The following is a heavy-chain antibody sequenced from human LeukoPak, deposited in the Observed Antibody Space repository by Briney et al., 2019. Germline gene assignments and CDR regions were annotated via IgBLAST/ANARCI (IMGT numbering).Heavy chain of an antibody. CDR2: IYHSGST. J-gene: IGHJ5*02. CDR3: ARGYSSSWYFNWFDP. D-gene: IGHD6-13*01. CDR1: GYSISCGYY. V-gene: IGHV4-38-2*02. Sequence: SETLSLTCTVSGYSISCGYYWGWIRQPPGKGLEWIGNIYHSGSTFYNPSLKSRVTISVDTSKNQFSLKLSSVTAADTAVYYCARGYSSSWYFNWFDPWGQGTLVTVSS.